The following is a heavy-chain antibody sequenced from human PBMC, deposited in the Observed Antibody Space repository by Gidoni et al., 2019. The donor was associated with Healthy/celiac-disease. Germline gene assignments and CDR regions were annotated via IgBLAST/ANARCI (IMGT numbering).Heavy chain of an antibody. CDR2: ISGSGGST. J-gene: IGHJ4*02. D-gene: IGHD6-19*01. V-gene: IGHV3-23*01. CDR3: AKPPAIAVAGYYFDS. CDR1: GFTFSSYA. Sequence: EGQLLESGGGLVQAGGSLRLSCAAAGFTFSSYAMSWVRQAPGKGLEWVSAISGSGGSTYYADPVKGRFTISRDNSKNTLYLQMNSLSAQDTAVYYCAKPPAIAVAGYYFDSWGQGTLVTVSS.